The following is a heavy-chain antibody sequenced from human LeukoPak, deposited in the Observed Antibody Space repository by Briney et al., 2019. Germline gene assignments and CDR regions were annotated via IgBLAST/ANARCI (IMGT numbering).Heavy chain of an antibody. CDR3: ARYMTGDGFDI. V-gene: IGHV1-8*01. CDR1: VYTFTNYY. Sequence: ASVKVSCKASVYTFTNYYIEWVRQSAGHGLEWLGWMNPNSGNTGYAQKFQGTVTMTRTTSINTAYMELSGLRSEDTAVYYCARYMTGDGFDIWGQGTMVTVTS. CDR2: MNPNSGNT. D-gene: IGHD5-24*01. J-gene: IGHJ3*02.